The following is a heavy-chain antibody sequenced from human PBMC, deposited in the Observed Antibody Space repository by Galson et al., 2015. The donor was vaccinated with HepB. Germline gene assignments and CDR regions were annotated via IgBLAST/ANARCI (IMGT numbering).Heavy chain of an antibody. V-gene: IGHV5-10-1*01. CDR1: GYSFTSYW. CDR3: ARLGYYDFWSGYLGGWFDP. J-gene: IGHJ5*02. Sequence: SGAEVKKPGESLRISCKGSGYSFTSYWISWVRQMPGKGLEWMGRIDPSDSYTNYSPSFQGHVTISADKSISTAYLQWSSLKASDTAMYYCARLGYYDFWSGYLGGWFDPWGQGTLVTVSS. D-gene: IGHD3-3*01. CDR2: IDPSDSYT.